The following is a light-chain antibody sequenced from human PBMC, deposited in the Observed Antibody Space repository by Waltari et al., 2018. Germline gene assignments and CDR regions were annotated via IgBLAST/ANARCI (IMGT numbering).Light chain of an antibody. Sequence: QSVLTQPPSVSGAPGQRVTISCTGSSSNTGAGYDVHWYRQLPGTVPKLLIDGNNNRPSGVPDRFSGSKSGTSASLAITGLQAEDEGDYYCQSYDRSLSGWVFGGGTKLTVL. CDR3: QSYDRSLSGWV. J-gene: IGLJ3*02. CDR1: SSNTGAGYD. CDR2: GNN. V-gene: IGLV1-40*01.